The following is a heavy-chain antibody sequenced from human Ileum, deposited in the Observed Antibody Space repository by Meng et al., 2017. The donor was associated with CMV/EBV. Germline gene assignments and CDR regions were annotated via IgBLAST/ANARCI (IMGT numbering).Heavy chain of an antibody. D-gene: IGHD6-13*01. CDR1: DGAISSGDHY. CDR3: VREIPSSSWYYLDY. Sequence: QVQLQESGQGRVQPSQTLFISGTVSDGAISSGDHYWSLIRQLQGKGLEWIGYIYYSWSTYYNPSLKSRVTISVDTSKNQFSLKLRSVTAADTAVYYCVREIPSSSWYYLDYWGQGTLVTVSS. J-gene: IGHJ4*02. CDR2: IYYSWST. V-gene: IGHV4-30-4*08.